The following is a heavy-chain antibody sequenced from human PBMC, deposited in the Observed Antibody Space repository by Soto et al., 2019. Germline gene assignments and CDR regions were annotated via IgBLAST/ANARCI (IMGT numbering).Heavy chain of an antibody. V-gene: IGHV3-23*01. J-gene: IGHJ4*02. CDR3: AKSSCKYSNPASDS. Sequence: CPDPVPGLEWVSALSGSVGSTYDADSVKGRFTISRDNSKNTLYLQMNSLRAEDTAVYYCAKSSCKYSNPASDSCGQGTLVT. CDR2: LSGSVGST. D-gene: IGHD6-6*01.